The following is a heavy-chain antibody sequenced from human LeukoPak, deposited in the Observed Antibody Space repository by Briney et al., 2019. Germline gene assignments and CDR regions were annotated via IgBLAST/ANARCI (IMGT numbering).Heavy chain of an antibody. V-gene: IGHV1-2*02. CDR1: GYTFTGYY. J-gene: IGHJ4*02. CDR3: ARVSSGWYRSYFDY. D-gene: IGHD6-19*01. Sequence: ASVKVSCKASGYTFTGYYMHWVRQAPGQGLEWMGWINPNSGGTSYAQKFQGRVTMTRDTSTSTVYMELSSLRSEDTAVYYCARVSSGWYRSYFDYWGQGTLVTVSS. CDR2: INPNSGGT.